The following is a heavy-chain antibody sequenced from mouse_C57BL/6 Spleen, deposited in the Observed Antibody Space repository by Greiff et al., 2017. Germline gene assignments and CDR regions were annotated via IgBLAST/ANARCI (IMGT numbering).Heavy chain of an antibody. J-gene: IGHJ1*03. CDR1: GFSLPSYG. V-gene: IGHV2-5*01. Sequence: QVQLQQSGPGLVQPSQSLSITCTVSGFSLPSYGVHWVRQSPGKGLEWLGVVWRGGSTDYNAAFMSRLSVTKDNSKSQVFFKMNSLEADDTDIYYCAKLLDWYFDVWGTGTTVTVSS. CDR3: AKLLDWYFDV. CDR2: VWRGGST.